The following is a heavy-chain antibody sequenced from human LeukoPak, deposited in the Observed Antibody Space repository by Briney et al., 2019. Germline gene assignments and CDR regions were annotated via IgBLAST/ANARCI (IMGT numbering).Heavy chain of an antibody. V-gene: IGHV4-34*01. D-gene: IGHD3-22*01. CDR3: ARGRGGKDSSGYYPSDY. Sequence: SGTLSLTCAVYGGSFSGYYWSWIRQPPGKGLEWIGEINHSGSTNYNPSLKSRVTISVDTSKNQFSLKLSSVTAADTAVYYCARGRGGKDSSGYYPSDYWGQGTLVTVSS. CDR1: GGSFSGYY. J-gene: IGHJ4*02. CDR2: INHSGST.